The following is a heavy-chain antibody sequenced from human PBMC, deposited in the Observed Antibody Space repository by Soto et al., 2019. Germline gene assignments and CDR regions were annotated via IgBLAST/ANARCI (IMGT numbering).Heavy chain of an antibody. CDR2: IIPIFGIA. CDR1: GGTFSRYS. J-gene: IGHJ6*02. D-gene: IGHD2-2*01. Sequence: QVQLVQSGAEVKKPGSSVKVSCKASGGTFSRYSITWVRQAPGHGLEWIGRIIPIFGIASYAQKFQGRVTSTADGATSTAYIELSSLRSDDTAVYYCAREDRDRETGLVPAAIDGMDVWGHGTTVTVSS. V-gene: IGHV1-69*08. CDR3: AREDRDRETGLVPAAIDGMDV.